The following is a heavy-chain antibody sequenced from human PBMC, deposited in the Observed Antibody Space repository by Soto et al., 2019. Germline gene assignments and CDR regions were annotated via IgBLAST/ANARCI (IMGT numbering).Heavy chain of an antibody. D-gene: IGHD6-13*01. Sequence: GASEKVSCKASGYTFTSYGISWVRQAPGQGLEWMGWISAYNGNTNYAQKLQGRVTMTTDTSTSTAYMELRSLRSDDTAVYYCARVGYSNNWPLLFNWFDPWGQGTLVTVSS. CDR3: ARVGYSNNWPLLFNWFDP. V-gene: IGHV1-18*01. CDR2: ISAYNGNT. CDR1: GYTFTSYG. J-gene: IGHJ5*02.